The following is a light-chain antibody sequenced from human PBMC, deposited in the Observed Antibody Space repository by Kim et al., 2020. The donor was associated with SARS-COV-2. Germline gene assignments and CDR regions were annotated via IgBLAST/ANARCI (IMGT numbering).Light chain of an antibody. V-gene: IGLV4-69*01. Sequence: SVKLTCTLNSGHSSYAIAGHQQQPEKGPRYLMKVNSDGSHSKGDGIPDRCSGSSSGAERYLTISSLQSEDEADYYCQTWGTGIRVFGGGTKVTVL. CDR3: QTWGTGIRV. J-gene: IGLJ3*02. CDR1: SGHSSYA. CDR2: VNSDGSH.